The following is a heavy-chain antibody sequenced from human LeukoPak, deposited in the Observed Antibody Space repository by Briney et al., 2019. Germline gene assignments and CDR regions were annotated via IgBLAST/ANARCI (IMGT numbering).Heavy chain of an antibody. Sequence: GGSLRLSCAASGFTFSSYSMNWVRQAPGKGLEWVSSISSSSSYIYYADSVKGRFTISRDNAKNSLYLQMNSLRAEDTAVYYCARAPRGDSSSWYLDYWGQGTLVTVSS. J-gene: IGHJ4*02. CDR1: GFTFSSYS. V-gene: IGHV3-21*01. CDR2: ISSSSSYI. CDR3: ARAPRGDSSSWYLDY. D-gene: IGHD6-13*01.